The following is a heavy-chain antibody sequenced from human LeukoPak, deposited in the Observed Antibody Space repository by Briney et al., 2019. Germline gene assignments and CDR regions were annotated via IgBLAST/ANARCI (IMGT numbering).Heavy chain of an antibody. J-gene: IGHJ6*03. Sequence: PSETLSLTCTVSGGSISSSNYYWGWIRQPPGNGLAGIGTIYYSGHTYYNPSLKSRVTIFVYTSQNHFSLKLSSVTAADTAVYYCARHRRDHDFWSGSNPTDYYYYMDVWGKGTSVTVSS. CDR3: ARHRRDHDFWSGSNPTDYYYYMDV. CDR2: IYYSGHT. V-gene: IGHV4-39*01. CDR1: GGSISSSNYY. D-gene: IGHD3-3*01.